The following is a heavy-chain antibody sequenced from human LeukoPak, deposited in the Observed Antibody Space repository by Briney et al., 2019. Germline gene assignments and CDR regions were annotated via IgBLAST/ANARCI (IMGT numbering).Heavy chain of an antibody. J-gene: IGHJ4*02. V-gene: IGHV3-7*01. D-gene: IGHD1-26*01. CDR1: EFTFSTYL. CDR3: ARDGLRGATYDY. Sequence: GGSLRLSCVASEFTFSTYLMSWVRQVPGKGLEWVANMKYDGSEKYYVDSVKGRFIISRDNVKNSLYLQMNSLRAEDTAVYYCARDGLRGATYDYWGQGTLVTVSS. CDR2: MKYDGSEK.